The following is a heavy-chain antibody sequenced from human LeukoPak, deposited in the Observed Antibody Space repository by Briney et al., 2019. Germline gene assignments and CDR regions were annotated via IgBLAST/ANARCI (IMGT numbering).Heavy chain of an antibody. CDR2: MNPNSGNT. J-gene: IGHJ4*02. CDR3: ARDGGYHGSGSYHY. CDR1: GYTFTSYD. D-gene: IGHD3-10*01. Sequence: ASVKVSCKASGYTFTSYDINWVRQATGQGLEWMGWMNPNSGNTGYAQKFQGRVTITRNTSISTAYMELSSLRSEDTAVYYCARDGGYHGSGSYHYWGQGALVTVSS. V-gene: IGHV1-8*03.